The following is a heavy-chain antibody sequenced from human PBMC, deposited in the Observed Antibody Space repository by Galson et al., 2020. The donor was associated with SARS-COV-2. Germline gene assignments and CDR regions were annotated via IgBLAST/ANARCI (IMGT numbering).Heavy chain of an antibody. V-gene: IGHV4-34*09. CDR3: ARAVRGVIIKGFDWFDP. Sequence: SETLSLTCAVYGGSFSGYYWSWIRQPPGKGLEWIGYIYYSGSTYYNPSLKSRVTISVDTSKNQFSLKLSSVTAADTAVYYCARAVRGVIIKGFDWFDPWGQGTLVTVSS. J-gene: IGHJ5*02. D-gene: IGHD3-10*01. CDR1: GGSFSGYY. CDR2: IYYSGST.